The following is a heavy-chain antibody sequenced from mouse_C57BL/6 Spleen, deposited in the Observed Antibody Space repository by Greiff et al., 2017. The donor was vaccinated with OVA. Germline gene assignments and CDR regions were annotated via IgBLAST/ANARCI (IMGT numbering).Heavy chain of an antibody. Sequence: EVQGVESGGGLVKPGGSLKLSCAASGFTFSSYAMSWVRQTPEKRLEWVATISDGGSYTYYHDNVKGRFTISRDNAKNNLYLQMSQLKAEDTAMYYCARDRSNGYFDVWGTGTTVTVSS. CDR2: ISDGGSYT. D-gene: IGHD2-5*01. J-gene: IGHJ1*03. V-gene: IGHV5-4*01. CDR3: ARDRSNGYFDV. CDR1: GFTFSSYA.